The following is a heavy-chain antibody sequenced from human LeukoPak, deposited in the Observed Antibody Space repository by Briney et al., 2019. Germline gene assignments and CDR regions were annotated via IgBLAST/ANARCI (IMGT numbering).Heavy chain of an antibody. Sequence: SAETLSLTCTVSGGSISSNYWSWIRQPPGKGLEWIGDMYYSGITNYNPSLKSRVTISVDMSKNQFSLKLTSVTAADTAVYYCARLRALSYYDSSGDFYYFEYWGQGALVTVSS. CDR3: ARLRALSYYDSSGDFYYFEY. CDR2: MYYSGIT. D-gene: IGHD3-22*01. CDR1: GGSISSNY. J-gene: IGHJ4*02. V-gene: IGHV4-59*01.